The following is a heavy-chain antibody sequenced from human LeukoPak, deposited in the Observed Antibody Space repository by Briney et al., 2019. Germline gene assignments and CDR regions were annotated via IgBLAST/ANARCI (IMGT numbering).Heavy chain of an antibody. Sequence: ASVKVSCKASGYTFISYGVTWVRQAPGQGLEWVGWISAYEGSTDYAQKLQGRVTMTTDTSTSTVYMELRGLRSDDTAVYCCARDVSEGFGERVIDAFNLWGQGTMVTVSS. CDR3: ARDVSEGFGERVIDAFNL. J-gene: IGHJ3*01. D-gene: IGHD3-10*01. V-gene: IGHV1-18*01. CDR2: ISAYEGST. CDR1: GYTFISYG.